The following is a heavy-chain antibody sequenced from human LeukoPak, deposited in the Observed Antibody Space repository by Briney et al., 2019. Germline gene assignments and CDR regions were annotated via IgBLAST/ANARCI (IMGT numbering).Heavy chain of an antibody. CDR3: ARDLYSSGWYSSPDSFDY. Sequence: ASVKVSFKASGYTFTIYGISWVRQAPGQGREWMGWISAYNGNTNYAQKLQGRVTITTDTSTSTAYMELRSLRSDDTAVYYCARDLYSSGWYSSPDSFDYWGQGTLVTVSS. D-gene: IGHD6-19*01. CDR1: GYTFTIYG. V-gene: IGHV1-18*01. CDR2: ISAYNGNT. J-gene: IGHJ4*02.